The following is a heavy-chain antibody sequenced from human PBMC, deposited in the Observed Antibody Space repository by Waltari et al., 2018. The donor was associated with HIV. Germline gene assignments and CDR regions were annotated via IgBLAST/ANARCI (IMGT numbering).Heavy chain of an antibody. V-gene: IGHV3-23*01. CDR2: ITVNGVNT. J-gene: IGHJ4*02. CDR3: AQDPRSYGWSRFGN. D-gene: IGHD3-10*01. Sequence: EVQLLEAGGGLVQPGGSLRPSCAASGFPFSNSDMNWVRQTPGRGLEWVSAITVNGVNTYYADSVRGRFTISRDDSKNTLFLQMNSLRAEDTAVYYCAQDPRSYGWSRFGNWGQGTLVTVSS. CDR1: GFPFSNSD.